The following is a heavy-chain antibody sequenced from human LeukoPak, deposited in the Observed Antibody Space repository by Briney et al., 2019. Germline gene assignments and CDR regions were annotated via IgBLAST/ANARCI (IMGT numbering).Heavy chain of an antibody. J-gene: IGHJ5*02. CDR2: IYYSGST. D-gene: IGHD2-15*01. CDR1: GGSITSGSYY. V-gene: IGHV4-39*02. Sequence: PSETLSLTCTVSGGSITSGSYYWGWIRQPPGKGLEWIGSIYYSGSTYYNPSLKSRVTISVDTSNKLFSLKLSSVTAADTAVYYCARVSCSSGACPFGSWFDPWGQGTLVTVSS. CDR3: ARVSCSSGACPFGSWFDP.